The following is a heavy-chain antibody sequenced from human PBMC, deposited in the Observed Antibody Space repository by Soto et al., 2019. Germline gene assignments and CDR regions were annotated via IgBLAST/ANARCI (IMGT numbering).Heavy chain of an antibody. Sequence: QVQLQESGPGLVKPSQTLSLICTVSGGSISSGGYYWSWIRQRPGKGLEWIGYIYNSGSTYYSSSLKSRLNISGDTSKNQFSLKLSSVTAAGWAGYYCARAKGRSFFDYWGQGTLVTVSS. CDR1: GGSISSGGYY. CDR2: IYNSGST. V-gene: IGHV4-31*03. D-gene: IGHD3-10*01. J-gene: IGHJ4*02. CDR3: ARAKGRSFFDY.